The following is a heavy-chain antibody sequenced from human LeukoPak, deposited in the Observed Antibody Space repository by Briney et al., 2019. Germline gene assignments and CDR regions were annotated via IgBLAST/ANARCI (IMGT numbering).Heavy chain of an antibody. V-gene: IGHV3-30*04. CDR3: ARAGAYRSKYNWFDP. CDR2: ISYDGSNK. J-gene: IGHJ5*02. Sequence: GGSLRLSCAASGFTFSSYAMHWVRQAPGKGLEWVAVISYDGSNKYYADSVKGRFTISRDNSKNSLYLQMNSLRAEDTAVYYCARAGAYRSKYNWFDPWGQGTLVTVSS. D-gene: IGHD3-16*02. CDR1: GFTFSSYA.